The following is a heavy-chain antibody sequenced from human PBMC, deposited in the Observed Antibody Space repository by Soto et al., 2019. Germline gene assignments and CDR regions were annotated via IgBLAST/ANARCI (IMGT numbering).Heavy chain of an antibody. Sequence: ASVKVSCKASGYTFTGYYMHWVRQAPGQGLEGMGWINPNSGGTNYAQKFQGRVTMTRDTSISTAYMELSRLRSDDTAVYYCARDLSEPTYYDFWSGYPENYYGMDVWGQGTTVTVSS. CDR2: INPNSGGT. D-gene: IGHD3-3*01. J-gene: IGHJ6*02. CDR3: ARDLSEPTYYDFWSGYPENYYGMDV. CDR1: GYTFTGYY. V-gene: IGHV1-2*02.